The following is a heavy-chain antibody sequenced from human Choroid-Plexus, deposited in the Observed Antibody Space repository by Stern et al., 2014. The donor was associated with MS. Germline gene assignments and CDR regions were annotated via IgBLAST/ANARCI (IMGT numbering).Heavy chain of an antibody. D-gene: IGHD3-3*01. J-gene: IGHJ6*02. CDR3: ARDQRGITIFGGVTDYYYLGMDV. CDR1: GYIFTGYY. V-gene: IGHV1-2*02. Sequence: VQLVQSGAEVKKPGASVKVSCKTSGYIFTGYYIHWVRQAPGQGLEWMAWINPNTGGTTYAQKFQGRVTMSRDTSISTAYVELSSLTSDDTAVYYCARDQRGITIFGGVTDYYYLGMDVWGQGTTVTVSS. CDR2: INPNTGGT.